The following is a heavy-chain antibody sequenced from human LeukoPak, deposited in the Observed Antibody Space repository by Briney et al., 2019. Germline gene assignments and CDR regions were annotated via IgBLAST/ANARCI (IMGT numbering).Heavy chain of an antibody. V-gene: IGHV3-23*01. D-gene: IGHD3-10*01. J-gene: IGHJ4*02. CDR2: IRAGGDNT. Sequence: GGSLRLSCAASGFAFSNYGMNWVRQAPGKGLEWVSGIRAGGDNTYYADSVKGRFTISRDNSKNTLYLQMNSLRAEDTAVYYCAKGMVRGVILKGFDYWGQGTLVTVSS. CDR1: GFAFSNYG. CDR3: AKGMVRGVILKGFDY.